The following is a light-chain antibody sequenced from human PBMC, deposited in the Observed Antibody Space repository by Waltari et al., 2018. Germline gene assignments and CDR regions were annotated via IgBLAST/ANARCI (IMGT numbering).Light chain of an antibody. J-gene: IGLJ3*02. Sequence: QSALTQPASVSGSPGQSITISCTGTSSDVGGYNYVFWYQQHPGKAPKLMFYDVTQRPPGVSNRFSGSTSGNTASLTISGLQAEDEADYYCSSYTSSSTLEVFGGGTKLTVL. CDR2: DVT. CDR1: SSDVGGYNY. CDR3: SSYTSSSTLEV. V-gene: IGLV2-14*01.